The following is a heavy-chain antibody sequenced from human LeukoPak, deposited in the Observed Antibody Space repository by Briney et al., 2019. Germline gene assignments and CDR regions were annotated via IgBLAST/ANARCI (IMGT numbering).Heavy chain of an antibody. J-gene: IGHJ4*02. D-gene: IGHD3-10*01. CDR2: INPSGGST. Sequence: GASVKVSCKASGYTFTSYYMHWVRQAPGQGLEWMGIINPSGGSTSYAQKFQGRVTMTRDTSTSTVYMELNSLRSEDTAVYYCARSVWFGELYLWGQGTLVTVSS. V-gene: IGHV1-46*01. CDR3: ARSVWFGELYL. CDR1: GYTFTSYY.